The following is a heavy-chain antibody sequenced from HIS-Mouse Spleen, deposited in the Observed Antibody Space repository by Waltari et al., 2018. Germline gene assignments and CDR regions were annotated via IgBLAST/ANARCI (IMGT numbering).Heavy chain of an antibody. CDR3: AKDPYSSGWFGAFDI. V-gene: IGHV3-9*01. D-gene: IGHD6-19*01. CDR1: GFTFDDYA. J-gene: IGHJ3*02. Sequence: EVQLVESGGGLVQPGRSLRLSCAASGFTFDDYAMHWVRPAPGKGLEWVSGISWNSGSIGYADSVKGRFTISRDNAKNSLYLQMNSLRAEDTALYYCAKDPYSSGWFGAFDIWGQGTMVTVSS. CDR2: ISWNSGSI.